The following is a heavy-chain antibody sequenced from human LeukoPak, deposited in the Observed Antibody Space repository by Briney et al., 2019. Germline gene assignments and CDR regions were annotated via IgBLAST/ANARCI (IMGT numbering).Heavy chain of an antibody. CDR1: GFTFSSYA. Sequence: GGSLRLSCAASGFTFSSYAMNWVRQAPGEGLEWVSSISGSGDSTYYADSVKGRFTISRDNSKNTLYLQMNSLRAEDTAVYYCARRTAAGPFDYWGQGTLVTVSS. CDR2: ISGSGDST. CDR3: ARRTAAGPFDY. J-gene: IGHJ4*02. D-gene: IGHD6-13*01. V-gene: IGHV3-23*01.